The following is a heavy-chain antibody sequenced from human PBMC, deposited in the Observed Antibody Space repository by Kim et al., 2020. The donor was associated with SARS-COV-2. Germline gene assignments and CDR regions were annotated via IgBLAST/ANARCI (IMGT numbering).Heavy chain of an antibody. CDR3: ARVRGNWFDP. D-gene: IGHD3-10*01. Sequence: WETLSLTCTVSGDSISGGSDYWGWIRQPPGKGLEWIANIHYSGRSFYNPSLSSGVTISADTSQNQFSLKVTAVTAADTAVYYCARVRGNWFDPWGQGTLV. CDR1: GDSISGGSDY. J-gene: IGHJ5*02. V-gene: IGHV4-39*01. CDR2: IHYSGRS.